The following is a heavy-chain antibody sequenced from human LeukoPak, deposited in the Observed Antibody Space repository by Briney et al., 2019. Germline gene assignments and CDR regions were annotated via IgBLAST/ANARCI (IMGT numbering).Heavy chain of an antibody. CDR3: AKDEAASGGGLAS. V-gene: IGHV3-53*03. D-gene: IGHD6-25*01. J-gene: IGHJ5*01. CDR1: GFTVSDTH. Sequence: AGSLRLSCAVSGFTVSDTHMSWARNPPGEGLEWVSAMYTGGTTNYSDSVTGRFTVSRDTSRNTLFLHINSLRAEDTAVYYCAKDEAASGGGLASWGQGTLVIVSS. CDR2: MYTGGTT.